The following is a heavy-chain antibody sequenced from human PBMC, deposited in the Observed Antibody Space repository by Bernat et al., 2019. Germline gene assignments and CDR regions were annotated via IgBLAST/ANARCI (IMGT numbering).Heavy chain of an antibody. CDR1: GGSISSGDYY. CDR3: ARDLGAVAAPGEGDYYYYYGMDV. Sequence: VQLQESGPGLVKPSQTLSLTCTVSGGSISSGDYYWSWIRQPPGKGLEWVSVIYSGGSTYYADSVKGRFTISRDNSKNTLYLQMNSLRAEDTAVYYCARDLGAVAAPGEGDYYYYYGMDVWGQGTTVTVSS. J-gene: IGHJ6*02. CDR2: IYSGGST. D-gene: IGHD6-19*01. V-gene: IGHV3-66*01.